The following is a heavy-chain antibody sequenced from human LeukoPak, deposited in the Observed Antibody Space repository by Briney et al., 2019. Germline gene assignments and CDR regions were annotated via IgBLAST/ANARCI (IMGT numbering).Heavy chain of an antibody. V-gene: IGHV1-8*01. CDR2: MNPNSGNT. CDR1: GYTFTSYD. Sequence: ASVKVSCKASGYTFTSYDINWVRQATGQGLEWMGWMNPNSGNTGYAQKFQGRVTMTRNTSISTAYMELSSLRSEDTAVYYCARVPVVATIRRRYYFDYWGQGTLVTVSS. CDR3: ARVPVVATIRRRYYFDY. J-gene: IGHJ4*02. D-gene: IGHD5-12*01.